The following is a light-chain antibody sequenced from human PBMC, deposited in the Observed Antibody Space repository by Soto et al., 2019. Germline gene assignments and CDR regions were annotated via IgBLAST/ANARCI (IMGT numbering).Light chain of an antibody. Sequence: DIQMTQSPSSLSASVGDRVTITCRASQSISFYLNWYRQKPGKAPKLLIYTASNVQSGVPSRISGSGSGTDFTLTISSLQPEDFATYYCQQSYNMPRTFGKGTKVEMK. CDR3: QQSYNMPRT. V-gene: IGKV1-39*01. J-gene: IGKJ1*01. CDR1: QSISFY. CDR2: TAS.